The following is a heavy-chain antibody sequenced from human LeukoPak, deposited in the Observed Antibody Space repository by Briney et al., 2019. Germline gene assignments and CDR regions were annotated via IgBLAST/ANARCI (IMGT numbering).Heavy chain of an antibody. CDR1: GFTFISYM. D-gene: IGHD3-10*01. CDR2: VSSSGNYI. Sequence: GGSLRLSCAASGFTFISYMMNWVRQAPGKGLDWVASVSSSGNYIYYADSVRGRFTISRDNAKNSLYLQVNSLRAEDTAVYYCARRRGDVWGQGTTVTVCS. V-gene: IGHV3-21*01. J-gene: IGHJ6*02. CDR3: ARRRGDV.